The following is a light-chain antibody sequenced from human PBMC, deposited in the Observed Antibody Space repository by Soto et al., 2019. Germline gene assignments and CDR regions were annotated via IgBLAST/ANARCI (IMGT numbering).Light chain of an antibody. CDR2: AAS. J-gene: IGKJ1*01. Sequence: EIQMTDSPLSVSASVGGRVTITCRASEDIPGYLHLYQQKPGKAPKLLIYAASRLQPGVPSRLSGSGSGTALTITLTSMHNEDFETYYSHQSYNVTPTFGQGTKVDIK. CDR1: EDIPGY. V-gene: IGKV1-39*01. CDR3: HQSYNVTPT.